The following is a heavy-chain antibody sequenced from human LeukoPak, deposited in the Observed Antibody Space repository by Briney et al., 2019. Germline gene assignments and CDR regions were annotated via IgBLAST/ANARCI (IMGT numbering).Heavy chain of an antibody. Sequence: GRSLRLSCAASGFTFSSYGMHWVRQAPGKGLEWVAVIWYDGSNKYYADSVKGRFTISRDNSENTLYLQMNSLRAEDTAVYYCARELSSGWYGLGAFDIWGQGTMVTVSS. J-gene: IGHJ3*02. V-gene: IGHV3-33*01. CDR2: IWYDGSNK. CDR1: GFTFSSYG. CDR3: ARELSSGWYGLGAFDI. D-gene: IGHD6-19*01.